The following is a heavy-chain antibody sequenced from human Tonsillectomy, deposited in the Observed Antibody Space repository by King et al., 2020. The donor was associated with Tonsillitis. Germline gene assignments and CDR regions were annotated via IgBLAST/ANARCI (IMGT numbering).Heavy chain of an antibody. V-gene: IGHV4-39*01. D-gene: IGHD1-26*01. J-gene: IGHJ4*02. Sequence: QLQESGPGLVKPSETLSLTCTVSGGSISSDNYYWGWIRQPPGKGLEWIGSIYYTGNTYYNPSLKSRVTISVDTSKNQFSLKLSSVTAADTALYYCARHRIVGPPNTWGQGTLVTVSS. CDR2: IYYTGNT. CDR1: GGSISSDNYY. CDR3: ARHRIVGPPNT.